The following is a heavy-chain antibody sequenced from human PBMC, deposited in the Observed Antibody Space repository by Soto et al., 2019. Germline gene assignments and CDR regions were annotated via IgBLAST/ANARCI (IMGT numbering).Heavy chain of an antibody. Sequence: RASVKVSCKASGYTFTGYYIHWVRQAPGQGLEWMGWINPNSGGTDYAQKFQGRVTMTRDTSINTAYMELSRLRSDDTAVYYCARVSYGDYRFDYWGQGTLVTVSS. CDR2: INPNSGGT. J-gene: IGHJ4*02. CDR1: GYTFTGYY. V-gene: IGHV1-2*02. D-gene: IGHD4-17*01. CDR3: ARVSYGDYRFDY.